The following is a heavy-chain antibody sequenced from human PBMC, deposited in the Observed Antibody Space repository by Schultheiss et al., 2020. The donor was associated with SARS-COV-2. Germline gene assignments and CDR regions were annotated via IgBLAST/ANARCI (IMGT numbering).Heavy chain of an antibody. CDR1: GGSISSSS. J-gene: IGHJ4*02. CDR3: AMGGYSYGFIDY. D-gene: IGHD5-18*01. V-gene: IGHV3-21*01. Sequence: ETLSLTCTVSGGSISSSSYYWGWIRQAPGKGLEWVSSISSSSSYIYYADSVKGRFTISRENAKNSLYLQMNSLRAEDTAVYYCAMGGYSYGFIDYWGQGTLVTVSS. CDR2: ISSSSSYI.